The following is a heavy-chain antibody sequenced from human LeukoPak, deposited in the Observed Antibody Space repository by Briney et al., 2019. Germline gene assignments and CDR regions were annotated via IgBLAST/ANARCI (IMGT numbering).Heavy chain of an antibody. CDR2: IYPGDSDT. D-gene: IGHD5-24*01. V-gene: IGHV5-51*01. CDR3: ARRVMATTKGCFDY. CDR1: GYSFTSYW. J-gene: IGHJ4*02. Sequence: GESLEISCKGSGYSFTSYWIGWVRQLPGKGLEWMGIIYPGDSDTRYSPSFQGQVTISADKSISTAYLQWSSLKASDTAMYYCARRVMATTKGCFDYWGQGTLVTVSS.